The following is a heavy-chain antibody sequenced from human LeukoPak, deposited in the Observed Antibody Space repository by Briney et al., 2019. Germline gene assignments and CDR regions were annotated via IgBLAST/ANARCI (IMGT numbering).Heavy chain of an antibody. J-gene: IGHJ4*02. D-gene: IGHD3-22*01. CDR3: ARDGASYYDSSGNFS. Sequence: ASVKVSCKASGYTFTGYYMHWVRQAPGQGLEWMGWINPYSGGTNYAQKFQGRVTMTRDTSISTAYMELSRLRSDDTAVYYCARDGASYYDSSGNFSWGQGTLVTVSS. CDR1: GYTFTGYY. CDR2: INPYSGGT. V-gene: IGHV1-2*02.